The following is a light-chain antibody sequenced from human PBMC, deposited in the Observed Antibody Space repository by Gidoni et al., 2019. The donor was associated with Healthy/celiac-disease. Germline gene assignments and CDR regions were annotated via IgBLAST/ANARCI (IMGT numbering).Light chain of an antibody. CDR1: QSISSY. J-gene: IGKJ1*01. V-gene: IGKV1-39*01. CDR2: AAS. Sequence: DIQMTQSPSSLSASVGDRVTSTCRASQSISSYLNWYPQKPGKAPKLLIYAASSLQSEVPSRFRGSGSGTDFTLTISSLQPKDFATYYWQQSYSTPRTFGQGTKVEIK. CDR3: QQSYSTPRT.